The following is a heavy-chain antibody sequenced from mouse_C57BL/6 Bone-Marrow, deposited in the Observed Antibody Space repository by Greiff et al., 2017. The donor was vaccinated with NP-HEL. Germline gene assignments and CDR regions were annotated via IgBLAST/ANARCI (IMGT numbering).Heavy chain of an antibody. CDR1: GFSLTSYA. J-gene: IGHJ4*01. Sequence: QVQLKQSGPGLVAPSQSLSITCTVSGFSLTSYAISWVRQPPGKGLEWLGVIWTGGGTNYNSALKSRLSISKDNSKGQVFLKMNSLQTDDTARYYCARNAHDYGWSYAMDYWGQGTSVTVSS. D-gene: IGHD1-2*01. CDR3: ARNAHDYGWSYAMDY. CDR2: IWTGGGT. V-gene: IGHV2-9-1*01.